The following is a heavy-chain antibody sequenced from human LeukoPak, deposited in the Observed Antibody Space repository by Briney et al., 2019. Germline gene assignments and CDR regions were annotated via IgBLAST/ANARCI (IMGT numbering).Heavy chain of an antibody. CDR1: GFTVSSNY. D-gene: IGHD3-10*01. Sequence: PGGSLRLSCAASGFTVSSNYMNWVRQAPGKRLEWVANIKQDGSEKYYVDSVKGRFTISRDNAKNSLYLQMNSLRAEDTAVYYCARESGSYFFDYWGQGTLVTVSS. CDR3: ARESGSYFFDY. J-gene: IGHJ4*02. CDR2: IKQDGSEK. V-gene: IGHV3-7*01.